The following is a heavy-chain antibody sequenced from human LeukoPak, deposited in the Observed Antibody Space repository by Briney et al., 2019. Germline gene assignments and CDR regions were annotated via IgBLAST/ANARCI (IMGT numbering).Heavy chain of an antibody. CDR1: GYTFTSYY. D-gene: IGHD5-18*01. Sequence: ASVKVSCKASGYTFTSYYMHWVRQAPGKGLEWMGGFDPEDGETIYAQKFQGRVTMTEDTSTDTAYMELSSLRSEDTAVYYCATASNSYGYIVAFDIWGQGTMVTVSS. V-gene: IGHV1-24*01. J-gene: IGHJ3*02. CDR3: ATASNSYGYIVAFDI. CDR2: FDPEDGET.